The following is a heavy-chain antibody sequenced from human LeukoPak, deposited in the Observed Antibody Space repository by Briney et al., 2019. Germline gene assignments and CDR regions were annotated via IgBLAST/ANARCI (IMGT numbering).Heavy chain of an antibody. CDR1: GFTFSSYS. CDR3: ARRLVVPAAKGSPSVPYYYYGMDV. V-gene: IGHV3-21*01. D-gene: IGHD2-2*01. Sequence: GGSLRLSCAASGFTFSSYSMNWVRQAPGKGLEWVSSISSSSSYIYYADSVKGRFTISRDNAKNSLYLQMNSLRAEDTAVYYCARRLVVPAAKGSPSVPYYYYGMDVWGQGTTVTVSS. CDR2: ISSSSSYI. J-gene: IGHJ6*02.